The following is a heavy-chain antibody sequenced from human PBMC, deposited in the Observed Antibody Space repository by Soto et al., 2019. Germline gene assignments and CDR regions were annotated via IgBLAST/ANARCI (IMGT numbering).Heavy chain of an antibody. V-gene: IGHV4-4*07. CDR1: VGSISSYY. Sequence: GTLSLTVTVSVGSISSYYWSGIRQPAGKGLEWIGRIYTSGSTNYNPSLKSRVTMSVDTSKNKFSLKLSSVTAADTAAYYCARDRSGYCSGGSCYYFDYWGQGTRVTVSS. D-gene: IGHD2-15*01. J-gene: IGHJ4*02. CDR3: ARDRSGYCSGGSCYYFDY. CDR2: IYTSGST.